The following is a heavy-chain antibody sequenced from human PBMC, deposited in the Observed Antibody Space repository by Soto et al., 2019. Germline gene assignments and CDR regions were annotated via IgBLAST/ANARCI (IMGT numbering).Heavy chain of an antibody. CDR3: AKDCRRLAVTGSAFDS. CDR1: GFTFNDYA. V-gene: IGHV3-23*01. J-gene: IGHJ4*02. Sequence: EVQLLESGGGFVQPGGSLRLSCAASGFTFNDYAMAWVRQAPGQGLEWVSSISGSGGHSSYVGSVKGRFTISRDNVKNILSLDMSDLRAEDTALYYCAKDCRRLAVTGSAFDSWGQGTLVTVSS. D-gene: IGHD6-19*01. CDR2: ISGSGGHS.